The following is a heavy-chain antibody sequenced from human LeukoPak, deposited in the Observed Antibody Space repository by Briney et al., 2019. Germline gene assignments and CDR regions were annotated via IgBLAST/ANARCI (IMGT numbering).Heavy chain of an antibody. CDR2: IYYSGST. CDR3: ARDPPRDGYNQDY. Sequence: SETLSLTCTVSGGSISSYYWSWIRQPPGKGLEWIGSIYYSGSTYYNPSLKSRVTISVDTSKNQFSLKLSSVTAADTAVYYCARDPPRDGYNQDYWGQGTLVTVSS. D-gene: IGHD5-24*01. V-gene: IGHV4-39*07. J-gene: IGHJ4*02. CDR1: GGSISSYY.